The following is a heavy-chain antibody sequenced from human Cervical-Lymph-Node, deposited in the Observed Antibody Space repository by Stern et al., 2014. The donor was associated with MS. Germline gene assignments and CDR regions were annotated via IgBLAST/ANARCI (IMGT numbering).Heavy chain of an antibody. Sequence: QVQLVESGPGLVKPSETLSLTCTVSGGSISSYYWSWIRQPPGKGLEWFGYMDYSGNTNYNPSLKSRVTISVDTSKNQFSLKLSSVTAADTAVYYCARVVNPYYGMDVWGQGTTVTVSS. J-gene: IGHJ6*02. CDR1: GGSISSYY. CDR2: MDYSGNT. V-gene: IGHV4-59*01. CDR3: ARVVNPYYGMDV.